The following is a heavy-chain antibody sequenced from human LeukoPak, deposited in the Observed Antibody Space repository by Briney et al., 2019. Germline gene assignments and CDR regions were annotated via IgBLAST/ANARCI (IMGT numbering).Heavy chain of an antibody. CDR2: IIPILGIA. Sequence: SVKVSCKASGGTFSSYAISWVRQAPGQGLEWMGRIIPILGIANYAQKFQGRVTITADKSTSTAYMELSSLRSEDTAVYYCARKSYYYYGMDVWGQGTTVTVSS. CDR1: GGTFSSYA. V-gene: IGHV1-69*04. CDR3: ARKSYYYYGMDV. D-gene: IGHD1-14*01. J-gene: IGHJ6*02.